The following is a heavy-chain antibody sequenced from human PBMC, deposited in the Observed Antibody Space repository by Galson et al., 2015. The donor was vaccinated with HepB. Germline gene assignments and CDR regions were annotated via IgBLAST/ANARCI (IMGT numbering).Heavy chain of an antibody. CDR3: ASKRRSGGSSPRGNYYYYMDV. V-gene: IGHV1-2*06. J-gene: IGHJ6*03. CDR2: INPNSGGT. CDR1: GYTFTGYY. Sequence: SVKVSCKASGYTFTGYYMHWVRQAPGQGLEWMGRINPNSGGTNYAQKFQGRVTMTRDTSISTAYMELSRLRSDDTAVYYCASKRRSGGSSPRGNYYYYMDVWGKGTTVTVSS. D-gene: IGHD2-15*01.